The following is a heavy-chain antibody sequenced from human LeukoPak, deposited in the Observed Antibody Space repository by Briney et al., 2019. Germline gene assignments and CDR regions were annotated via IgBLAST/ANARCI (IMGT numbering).Heavy chain of an antibody. CDR1: GYTFISYG. V-gene: IGHV1-18*01. CDR3: ARGSGRPNSYYYYMDV. J-gene: IGHJ6*03. D-gene: IGHD3-10*01. Sequence: ASVKVSCKASGYTFISYGISCVRQAPGQGLEWMGWISAYNGDTNYAQKLQGRVTMTTDTSTSTAYMELRSLRSDDTAVYYCARGSGRPNSYYYYMDVWGKGTTVTISS. CDR2: ISAYNGDT.